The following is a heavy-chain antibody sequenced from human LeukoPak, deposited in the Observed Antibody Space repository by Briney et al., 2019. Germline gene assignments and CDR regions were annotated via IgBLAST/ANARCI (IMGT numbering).Heavy chain of an antibody. Sequence: GASVKVSCKASGGTFSSYAISWVRQAPGQGLEWMGGIMPIFGASNYAQKFQGRVTITTDESTSTAYMELSSLRSEDTALYYCARGRVYSTSWYNPIFDYWGQGTQVTVSS. J-gene: IGHJ4*02. V-gene: IGHV1-69*05. CDR3: ARGRVYSTSWYNPIFDY. D-gene: IGHD6-13*01. CDR1: GGTFSSYA. CDR2: IMPIFGAS.